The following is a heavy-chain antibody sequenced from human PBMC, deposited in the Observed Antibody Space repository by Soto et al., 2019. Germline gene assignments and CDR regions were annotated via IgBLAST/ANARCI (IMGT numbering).Heavy chain of an antibody. CDR1: GFTFSDYY. Sequence: PGGSLRLSCAASGFTFSDYYMNWIRQAPGKGLEWVSYISSSGSTIYYADSAKGRFTISRDNAKNSLYLQMNSLRAEDTAVYYCARGPYDYVWGSNPPHFDYWGQGTLVTVSS. D-gene: IGHD3-16*02. V-gene: IGHV3-11*01. CDR2: ISSSGSTI. J-gene: IGHJ4*02. CDR3: ARGPYDYVWGSNPPHFDY.